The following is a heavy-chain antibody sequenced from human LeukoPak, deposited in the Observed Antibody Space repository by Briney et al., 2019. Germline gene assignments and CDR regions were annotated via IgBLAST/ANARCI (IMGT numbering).Heavy chain of an antibody. Sequence: PGGSLRLSCAASGFTFSDYYMSWIRQAPGKGLEWVSYISGSGSTIYYSDSVKGRLTSSRDNAKNSLYLQMNSLRAEDTAVYFCVREDYYYASGFWGQGTLVTVSS. V-gene: IGHV3-11*04. CDR2: ISGSGSTI. D-gene: IGHD3-10*01. J-gene: IGHJ4*02. CDR3: VREDYYYASGF. CDR1: GFTFSDYY.